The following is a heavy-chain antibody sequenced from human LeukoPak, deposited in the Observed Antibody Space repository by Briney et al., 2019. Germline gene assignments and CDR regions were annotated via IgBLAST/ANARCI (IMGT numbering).Heavy chain of an antibody. V-gene: IGHV3-48*04. J-gene: IGHJ5*02. CDR3: ARVLPTRAWFNP. Sequence: GGSLRLSCAASGFIFSSHGMNWVRQAPGKGLEWVSYISSSGSAISYADSVKGRFTISRDNAKNSLYLQMNSLRAEDTAVYYCARVLPTRAWFNPWGQGTLVTVSS. CDR2: ISSSGSAI. CDR1: GFIFSSHG.